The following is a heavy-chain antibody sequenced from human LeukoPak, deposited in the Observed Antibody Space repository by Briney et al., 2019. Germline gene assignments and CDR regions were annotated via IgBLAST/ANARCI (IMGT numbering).Heavy chain of an antibody. J-gene: IGHJ5*02. CDR2: IYYSGST. D-gene: IGHD3-22*01. CDR3: ARVGVGYYDSSGYSRTHWFDP. Sequence: SETLSLTCTGSGGSISSYYWSWIRQPPGKGLEWIGYIYYSGSTNYNPSPKSRVTISVDTSKNQFSLKLSSVTAADTAVYYCARVGVGYYDSSGYSRTHWFDPWGQGTLVTVSS. CDR1: GGSISSYY. V-gene: IGHV4-59*01.